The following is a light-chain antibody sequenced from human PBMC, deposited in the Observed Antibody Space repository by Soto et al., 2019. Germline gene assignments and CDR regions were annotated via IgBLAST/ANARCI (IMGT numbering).Light chain of an antibody. CDR1: LSVSSSY. Sequence: EVVFTQSPGTLSLSIGERATLSCSASLSVSSSYLAWYQQKPGQARRLIIYGQSSRATAVPDRFSGRGSGADFTLTISDVEPEDFAVYYGHQRQSWPRTFGQGTQV. V-gene: IGKV3-20*01. CDR2: GQS. J-gene: IGKJ1*01. CDR3: HQRQSWPRT.